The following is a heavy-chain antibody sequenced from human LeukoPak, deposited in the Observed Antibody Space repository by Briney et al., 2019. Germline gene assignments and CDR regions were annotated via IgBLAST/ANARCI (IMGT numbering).Heavy chain of an antibody. D-gene: IGHD3-10*01. Sequence: PGASVKVSCKASGYTCINYVIIWVRQAPGQGLEWMGWISTYNDNTNYAQRLQGRVTMTTDTSTSTAYMELRSLRSDDTAVYYCARTITMVRGVIQEYYYYYMDVWGKGTTVTISS. V-gene: IGHV1-18*01. CDR3: ARTITMVRGVIQEYYYYYMDV. CDR1: GYTCINYV. CDR2: ISTYNDNT. J-gene: IGHJ6*03.